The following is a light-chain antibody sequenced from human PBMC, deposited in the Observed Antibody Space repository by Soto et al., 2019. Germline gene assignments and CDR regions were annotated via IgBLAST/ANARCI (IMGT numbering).Light chain of an antibody. V-gene: IGKV3-11*01. Sequence: EIVLTQSPATLSFSPGERPTRSCRASQSVSSALHWYQQKPGQAPRLLIHDASNRATGIPARFSGSGSGTDFILTISSLEPEDFAVYYCQQRSNWPPITFGQGTRLEIK. J-gene: IGKJ5*01. CDR3: QQRSNWPPIT. CDR1: QSVSSA. CDR2: DAS.